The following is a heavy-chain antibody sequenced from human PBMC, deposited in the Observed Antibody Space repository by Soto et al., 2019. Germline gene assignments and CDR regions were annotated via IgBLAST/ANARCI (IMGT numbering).Heavy chain of an antibody. V-gene: IGHV2-70*01. D-gene: IGHD3-10*01. CDR1: GFSLSTSGMC. CDR2: IDWDDDK. CDR3: ARIQCYYGSGSPIDY. Sequence: GPTLVNPTQTLTLTCTFSGFSLSTSGMCVSWIRQPPGKALEWLALIDWDDDKYYSTSLKTRLTISKDTSKNQVVLTMTNMDPVDTATYYCARIQCYYGSGSPIDYWGQGTLVTVSS. J-gene: IGHJ4*02.